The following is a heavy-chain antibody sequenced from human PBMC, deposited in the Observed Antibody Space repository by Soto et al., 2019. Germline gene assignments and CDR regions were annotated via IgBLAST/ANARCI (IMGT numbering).Heavy chain of an antibody. CDR1: GGTFSSYA. D-gene: IGHD3-10*01. CDR3: ARDVTMVRGVIGYYGMDV. CDR2: ITPIFGTA. J-gene: IGHJ6*02. Sequence: QVQLVQSGAEVKKPGSSVKVSCKASGGTFSSYAISWVRQAPGQGLEWMGGITPIFGTANYAQKFQGRVTITADKSTSTAYMELSSLRSEDTAVYYCARDVTMVRGVIGYYGMDVWGQGTTVTVSS. V-gene: IGHV1-69*06.